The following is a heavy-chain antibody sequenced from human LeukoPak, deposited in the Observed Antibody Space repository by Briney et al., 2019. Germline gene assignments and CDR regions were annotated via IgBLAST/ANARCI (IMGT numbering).Heavy chain of an antibody. CDR2: ISSSGSTI. Sequence: GGSLRLSCAVSGFNFNNYGVSWVRQAPGKGLEWVSYISSSGSTIYYADSVKGRFTISRDNAKNSLYLQMNSLRAGDTGVYYCARDRYSGSYPLDYWGQGTLVTVSS. V-gene: IGHV3-48*04. J-gene: IGHJ4*02. CDR1: GFNFNNYG. D-gene: IGHD1-26*01. CDR3: ARDRYSGSYPLDY.